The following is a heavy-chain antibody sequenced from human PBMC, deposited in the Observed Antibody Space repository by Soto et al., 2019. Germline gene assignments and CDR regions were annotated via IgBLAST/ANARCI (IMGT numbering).Heavy chain of an antibody. CDR2: IIHILGIA. J-gene: IGHJ4*02. CDR1: VGTFSSYT. Sequence: SVKVSCTASVGTFSSYTISWVRQAPGQGLEWMGRIIHILGIANYAQKFQGRVTITADKSTSTAYMELSSLRSEDTAVYDCARISRKYFDYWGQGPLVTVSS. CDR3: ARISRKYFDY. V-gene: IGHV1-69*02.